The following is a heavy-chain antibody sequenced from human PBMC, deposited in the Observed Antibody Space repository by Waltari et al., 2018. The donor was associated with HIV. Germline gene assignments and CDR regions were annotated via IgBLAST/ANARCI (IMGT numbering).Heavy chain of an antibody. CDR3: ASISTRYDFWSGYQSLFDY. CDR1: GGSISSSSYY. J-gene: IGHJ4*02. Sequence: QLQLQESGPGLVKPSETLSLTCTVSGGSISSSSYYWGWIRQPPGKGLEWIGSIYYSGSTYYNPSLKSRVTISVDTSKNQFSLKLSSVTAADTAVYYCASISTRYDFWSGYQSLFDYWGQGTLVTVSS. V-gene: IGHV4-39*07. D-gene: IGHD3-3*01. CDR2: IYYSGST.